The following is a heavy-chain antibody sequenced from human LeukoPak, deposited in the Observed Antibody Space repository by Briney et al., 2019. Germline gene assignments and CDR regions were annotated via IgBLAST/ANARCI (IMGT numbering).Heavy chain of an antibody. CDR3: ARGGYYDSSGYYSLFDY. D-gene: IGHD3-22*01. CDR2: ISPSGGST. J-gene: IGHJ4*02. V-gene: IGHV1-46*03. Sequence: ASVKVSCKASGYTFTSYYMHWVRQAPGQGLEWMGIISPSGGSTSYAQKFQGRVTMTRDTSTSTVYMELSSLRSEDTAVYYCARGGYYDSSGYYSLFDYWGQGTLVTASS. CDR1: GYTFTSYY.